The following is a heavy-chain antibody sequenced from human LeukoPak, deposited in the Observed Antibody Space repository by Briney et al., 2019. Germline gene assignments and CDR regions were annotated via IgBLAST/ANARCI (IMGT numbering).Heavy chain of an antibody. J-gene: IGHJ4*02. CDR3: TKSLPLYGPPDS. V-gene: IGHV3-48*04. Sequence: GGSLRLSCAASGFTFSDYGINWVRQAPGKGLEWLSFVSGKSRAIYYADSVKGRFTISRDNAKESVYLHMNSLRPEDTAFYSCTKSLPLYGPPDSWGQGTLVTVSS. D-gene: IGHD2/OR15-2a*01. CDR2: VSGKSRAI. CDR1: GFTFSDYG.